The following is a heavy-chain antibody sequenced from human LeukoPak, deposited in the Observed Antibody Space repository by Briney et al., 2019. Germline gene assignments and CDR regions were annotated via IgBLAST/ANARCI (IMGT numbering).Heavy chain of an antibody. V-gene: IGHV3-23*01. CDR3: AKPRTTGLGWAQFDY. CDR2: FDGNGPNT. CDR1: GFTFSSFA. J-gene: IGHJ4*02. Sequence: GSLRLSCAASGFTFSSFAMTWVRQAPGKGLEWVSGFDGNGPNTYYADSVKGRWTISRDNSRNTLYLEMNSLRPEDTAIYYCAKPRTTGLGWAQFDYWGQGSLVTVSS. D-gene: IGHD2-8*02.